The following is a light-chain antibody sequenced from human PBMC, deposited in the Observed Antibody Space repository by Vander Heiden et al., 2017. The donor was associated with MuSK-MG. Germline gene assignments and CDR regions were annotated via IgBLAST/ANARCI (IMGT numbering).Light chain of an antibody. CDR1: LSISRS. CDR3: QQSYSTPLP. Sequence: IPMCPTPSSLSVPVADRDSLTRPARLSISRSVCCYQQKPGKAPKLLIYAASSLQRGVPSRFSGSGSGTDFTLTLRRPQPEEFATYFCQQSYSTPLPFGGGTKVEIK. CDR2: AAS. J-gene: IGKJ4*01. V-gene: IGKV1-39*01.